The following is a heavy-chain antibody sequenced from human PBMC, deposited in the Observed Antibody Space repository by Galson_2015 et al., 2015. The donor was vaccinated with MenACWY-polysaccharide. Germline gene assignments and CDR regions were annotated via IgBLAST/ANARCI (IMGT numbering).Heavy chain of an antibody. CDR1: GFTFSGSA. D-gene: IGHD6-19*01. Sequence: SLRLSCAASGFTFSGSAMHWVRQASGKGLEWVGRIRSKANSYATACAASVKGRFTISRDDSKNTAYLQMNSLKTEDTAVYYCTRPGAVAGTYYYYYGMDVWGQGTTVTVSS. CDR2: IRSKANSYAT. J-gene: IGHJ6*02. CDR3: TRPGAVAGTYYYYYGMDV. V-gene: IGHV3-73*01.